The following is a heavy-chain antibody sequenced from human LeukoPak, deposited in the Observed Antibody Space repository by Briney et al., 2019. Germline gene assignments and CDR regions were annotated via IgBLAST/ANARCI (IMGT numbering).Heavy chain of an antibody. CDR2: MNPNSGNT. CDR3: ARDPPHRNWSYP. CDR1: GYTFTSYD. V-gene: IGHV1-8*01. J-gene: IGHJ5*02. Sequence: ASVKVSCKASGYTFTSYDINWVRQATGQGLEWMGWMNPNSGNTGYAQKFQGRVTMTRNTSISTAYMELSSLRSEDTAVYYCARDPPHRNWSYPWGQGTLVTVSS.